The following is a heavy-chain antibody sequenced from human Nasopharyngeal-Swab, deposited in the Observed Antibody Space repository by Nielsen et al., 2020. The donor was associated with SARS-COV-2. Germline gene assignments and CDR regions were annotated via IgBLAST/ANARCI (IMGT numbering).Heavy chain of an antibody. Sequence: GESLKISCAASGFTFSSYSMNWVRQAPGKGLEWVSYISSSSSTIYYADSVKGRFTISRDNAKNSLYLQMNSLRAEDTAVYYCATSSSGVIDGPLDYWGQGTLVTVSS. CDR3: ATSSSGVIDGPLDY. V-gene: IGHV3-48*04. J-gene: IGHJ4*02. CDR2: ISSSSSTI. CDR1: GFTFSSYS. D-gene: IGHD6-19*01.